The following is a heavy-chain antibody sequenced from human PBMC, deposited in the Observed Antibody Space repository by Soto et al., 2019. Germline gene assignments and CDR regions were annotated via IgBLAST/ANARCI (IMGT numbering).Heavy chain of an antibody. CDR3: AKGVAVAGKVMYYYYYMDV. CDR1: GFTFSSYG. V-gene: IGHV3-30*18. J-gene: IGHJ6*03. CDR2: ISYDGSNK. Sequence: HPGGSLRLSCAASGFTFSSYGMHWVRQAPGKGLEWVAVISYDGSNKYYADSVKGRFTISRDNSKNTLYLQMNSLRAEDTAVYYCAKGVAVAGKVMYYYYYMDVWGKGTTVTVSS. D-gene: IGHD6-19*01.